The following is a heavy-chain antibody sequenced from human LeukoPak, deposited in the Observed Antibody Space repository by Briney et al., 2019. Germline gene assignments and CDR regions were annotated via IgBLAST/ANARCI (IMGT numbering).Heavy chain of an antibody. D-gene: IGHD2-2*02. CDR2: IYYSGST. CDR3: ARDIRDCSSTSCYTGPMDV. J-gene: IGHJ6*03. V-gene: IGHV4-39*07. Sequence: SETLSLTCTVSGGSISSSSYYWGWIRQPPGKGLEWIGGIYYSGSTYYNPSLKSRVTISVDTSKNQFSLKLSSVTAADTAVYYCARDIRDCSSTSCYTGPMDVWGKGTTVTVSS. CDR1: GGSISSSSYY.